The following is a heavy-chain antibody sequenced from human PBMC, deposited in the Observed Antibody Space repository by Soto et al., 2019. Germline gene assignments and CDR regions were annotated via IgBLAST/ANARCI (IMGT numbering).Heavy chain of an antibody. D-gene: IGHD2-15*01. CDR2: ISSGSSYT. Sequence: GGSLRLSCAASGFIFSDYYMGWIRQAPGKGLEWISSISSGSSYTNYADSVKGRFTISRDNAKNSLYLQMNSLSADDAAVYFCARIFVVITATLNAFDVWGQGTKVTVS. CDR1: GFIFSDYY. V-gene: IGHV3-11*06. J-gene: IGHJ3*01. CDR3: ARIFVVITATLNAFDV.